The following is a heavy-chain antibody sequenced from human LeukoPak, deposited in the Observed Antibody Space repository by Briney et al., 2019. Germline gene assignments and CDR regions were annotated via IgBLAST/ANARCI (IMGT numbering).Heavy chain of an antibody. CDR1: GFTFSSYG. J-gene: IGHJ4*02. V-gene: IGHV3-33*06. CDR2: IWYDGSNK. D-gene: IGHD4-17*01. CDR3: AKGGSGDYGFDY. Sequence: GGSLRLSCAASGFTFSSYGMHWVRQAPGKGLEWVAVIWYDGSNKYYADSVKGRFTISRDNSKNTLYLQMNSLRAEDTAVYYCAKGGSGDYGFDYWGQGTLVTVSS.